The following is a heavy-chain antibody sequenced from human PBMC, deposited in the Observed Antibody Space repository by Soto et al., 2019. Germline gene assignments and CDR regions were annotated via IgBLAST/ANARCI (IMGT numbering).Heavy chain of an antibody. V-gene: IGHV1-18*01. CDR3: ARDLAVGLVDY. Sequence: GASVKVSCKASGYTFTSYGMSWVRQAPGQGLEWMGWISAYNGNTKYAQKLQGRVTMTTDTSTSTAYMEVRSLRSDDTAVYYCARDLAVGLVDYWGQATLVTVSS. D-gene: IGHD6-19*01. CDR2: ISAYNGNT. CDR1: GYTFTSYG. J-gene: IGHJ4*02.